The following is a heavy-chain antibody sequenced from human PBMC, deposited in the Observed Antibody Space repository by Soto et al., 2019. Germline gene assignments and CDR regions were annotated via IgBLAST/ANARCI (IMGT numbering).Heavy chain of an antibody. CDR2: IYYSGTS. J-gene: IGHJ3*02. V-gene: IGHV4-39*02. D-gene: IGHD4-17*01. Sequence: PSETLSLTCTVSGGSISDDTYYWGWIRQPPGKGLEWIGSIYYSGTSSYNPSLESRVTISVDTSKKQLSLKLRSVTAADTAVYFCARDPFYDYGDLSHVFDICGQRTMVTGS. CDR3: ARDPFYDYGDLSHVFDI. CDR1: GGSISDDTYY.